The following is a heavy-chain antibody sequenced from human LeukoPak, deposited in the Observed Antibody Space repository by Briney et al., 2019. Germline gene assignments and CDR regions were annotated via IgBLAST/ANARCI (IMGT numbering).Heavy chain of an antibody. V-gene: IGHV3-33*06. CDR3: ANENYYDSSGYVVY. CDR1: GFSFSSYG. Sequence: PGRSLRLSCAPSGFSFSSYGMHWVRQAPGKGREWVAALWSDGINKYYADSVRGRFTVSRDNSKNTLYLQRNSLRAEDTAVYYCANENYYDSSGYVVYWGEGTLVTVSS. D-gene: IGHD3-22*01. J-gene: IGHJ4*02. CDR2: LWSDGINK.